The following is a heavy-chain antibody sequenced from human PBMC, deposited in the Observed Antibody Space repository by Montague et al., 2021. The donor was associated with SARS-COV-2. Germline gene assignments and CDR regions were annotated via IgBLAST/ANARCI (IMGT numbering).Heavy chain of an antibody. CDR2: IYYSGST. CDR1: GGSISSGGYY. V-gene: IGHV4-31*03. D-gene: IGHD3-22*01. Sequence: TLSLTCTVSGGSISSGGYYWSWIRQHPGKGLEWIGYIYYSGSTYYNPSLKSRVTISVDTSKNQFSLKLSSVTAADTAVYYCATRTPWGGPGSEPWYYDSSGYALGAFDIWGQGTMVTVSS. CDR3: ATRTPWGGPGSEPWYYDSSGYALGAFDI. J-gene: IGHJ3*02.